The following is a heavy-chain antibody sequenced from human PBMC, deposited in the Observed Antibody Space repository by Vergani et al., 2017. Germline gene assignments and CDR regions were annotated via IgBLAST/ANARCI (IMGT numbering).Heavy chain of an antibody. V-gene: IGHV4-31*03. CDR3: ARDQRGDYGDYGNFDH. CDR1: GGSISSGGYY. D-gene: IGHD4-17*01. CDR2: IYYSGST. J-gene: IGHJ4*02. Sequence: QVQLQESGPGLVKPSQTLSLTCTVSGGSISSGGYYWSWIRQHPGKGLEWIGYIYYSGSTYYNPSLKSRVTISVDTSKNQFSLKLSSVTAADTAVYYCARDQRGDYGDYGNFDHWGQGTLVTVSS.